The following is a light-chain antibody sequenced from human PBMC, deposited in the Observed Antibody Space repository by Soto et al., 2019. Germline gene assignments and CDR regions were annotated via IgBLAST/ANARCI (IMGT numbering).Light chain of an antibody. CDR3: GTWDNSLSAVV. CDR1: NSNIGNNY. V-gene: IGLV1-51*01. CDR2: DNN. J-gene: IGLJ2*01. Sequence: QSVLTQPPSVSAAPGQKVTISCSGSNSNIGNNYVSWYQQLPGTAPKLLIYDNNKRPSGIPDRFSGSKSGTSATLDITGLQTGDEADYHCGTWDNSLSAVVFGGGTKVTVL.